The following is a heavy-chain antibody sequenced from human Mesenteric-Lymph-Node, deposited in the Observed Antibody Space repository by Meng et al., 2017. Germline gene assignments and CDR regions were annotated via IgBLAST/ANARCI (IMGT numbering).Heavy chain of an antibody. CDR2: IHSSGST. CDR3: ARASYGSGSPLGESWFDP. Sequence: VRLQECGPGLVKPSQTLSLTCTVSGGSISSGGYYWSWIRQHPGKGLEWIGYIHSSGSTYYNPSLRSRLTISVDTSKNQFSLKLSSVTAADTAVYYCARASYGSGSPLGESWFDPWGQGTLVTVSS. D-gene: IGHD3-10*01. J-gene: IGHJ5*02. V-gene: IGHV4-31*03. CDR1: GGSISSGGYY.